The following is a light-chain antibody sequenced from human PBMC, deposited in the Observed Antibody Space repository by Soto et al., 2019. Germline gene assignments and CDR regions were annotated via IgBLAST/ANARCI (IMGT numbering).Light chain of an antibody. CDR2: DDS. CDR1: NIGSKT. V-gene: IGLV3-21*02. J-gene: IGLJ1*01. Sequence: SYALTQPHSVSVATAQTARITCGGNNIGSKTVHWYQQKAGQAPVLVVYDDSDRPSGIPERFSGSNSGNTATLTISRVEAGDEADYYCQVWDVSTVHYVFGTGTKATVL. CDR3: QVWDVSTVHYV.